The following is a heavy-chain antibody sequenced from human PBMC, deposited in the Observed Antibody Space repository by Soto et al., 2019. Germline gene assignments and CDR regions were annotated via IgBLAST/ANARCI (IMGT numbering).Heavy chain of an antibody. V-gene: IGHV4-34*01. D-gene: IGHD2-21*02. CDR3: ARTTAAIHLNY. CDR1: GGSLIGNC. CDR2: THHSGST. J-gene: IGHJ4*02. Sequence: SETMSLTCAVDGGSLIGNCWGWIRQPPGKGLEWIGETHHSGSTAYNPSLKSRDTISVDTSRNQFSLKLNSVTAADTAVYYCARTTAAIHLNYWSQGTLVTVSS.